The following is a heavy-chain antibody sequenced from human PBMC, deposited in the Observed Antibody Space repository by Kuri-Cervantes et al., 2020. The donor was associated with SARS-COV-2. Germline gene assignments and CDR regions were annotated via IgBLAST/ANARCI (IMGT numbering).Heavy chain of an antibody. CDR3: ASGVLKPTQSYYMDV. J-gene: IGHJ6*03. D-gene: IGHD1-1*01. CDR2: IYYSGST. CDR1: GGSISSHY. Sequence: SETLSLTCTVSGGSISSHYWSWIRQPPGKGLEWIGYIYYSGSTNYNPSLKSRVTISVDTSKNQFSLKLSTVTAADTAVYYCASGVLKPTQSYYMDVWGKGTTVTVSS. V-gene: IGHV4-59*11.